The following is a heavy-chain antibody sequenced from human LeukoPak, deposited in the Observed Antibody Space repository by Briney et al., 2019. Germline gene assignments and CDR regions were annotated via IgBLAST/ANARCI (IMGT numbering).Heavy chain of an antibody. Sequence: GGSLRLSCAASGFTFSSYWMHWVRQAPGKGLVWVSRINSDGSSTSYADSVKGRFTISRDNAKNTLYLQMNSLRAEDTAVYYCARDSYYDSWSGYYDYWGQGTLVTVSS. J-gene: IGHJ4*02. CDR3: ARDSYYDSWSGYYDY. CDR1: GFTFSSYW. V-gene: IGHV3-74*01. D-gene: IGHD3-3*01. CDR2: INSDGSST.